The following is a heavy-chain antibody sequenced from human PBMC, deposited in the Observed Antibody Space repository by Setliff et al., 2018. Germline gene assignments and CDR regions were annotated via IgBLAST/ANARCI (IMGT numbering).Heavy chain of an antibody. V-gene: IGHV4-39*07. CDR3: ARGRNIAARLLDS. Sequence: SETLSLTCTVSGGSISSGVYYWTWIRQSPEKGLEWIGVINHRGSTNYNPSLKSRVTISIDTSRDQFSLKLISMIAADTAVYYCARGRNIAARLLDSWGQGTLVTVSS. D-gene: IGHD6-6*01. CDR1: GGSISSGVYY. CDR2: INHRGST. J-gene: IGHJ4*02.